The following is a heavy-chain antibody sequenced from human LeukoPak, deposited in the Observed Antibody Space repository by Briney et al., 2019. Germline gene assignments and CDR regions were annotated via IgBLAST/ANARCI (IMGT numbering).Heavy chain of an antibody. CDR1: GESFSGYY. V-gene: IGHV4-34*01. J-gene: IGHJ5*02. CDR2: INHSGST. Sequence: SETLSLTCAVYGESFSGYYWRWIRQPPGKVRAWIGEINHSGSTNYNPSLKSRVTISVDTSKNQFSLKLSSVTAADTAVYYCARDKGQYGSGTRGFTWFDPWGQGTLVTVSS. CDR3: ARDKGQYGSGTRGFTWFDP. D-gene: IGHD3-10*01.